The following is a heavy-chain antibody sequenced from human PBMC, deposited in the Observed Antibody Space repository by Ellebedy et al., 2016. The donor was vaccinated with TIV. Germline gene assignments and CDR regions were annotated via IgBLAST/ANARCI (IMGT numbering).Heavy chain of an antibody. J-gene: IGHJ4*02. CDR1: GFTFSVTW. V-gene: IGHV3-7*01. D-gene: IGHD3-16*01. CDR3: VRARNYDFDS. Sequence: GESLKISCAASGFTFSVTWMSWARQSPGKGLEWVARIKYDGADKDYVDSVKGRFTISRDNAKNSLYLQMNSLRVEDTAVYFCVRARNYDFDSWGQGTLVTVSS. CDR2: IKYDGADK.